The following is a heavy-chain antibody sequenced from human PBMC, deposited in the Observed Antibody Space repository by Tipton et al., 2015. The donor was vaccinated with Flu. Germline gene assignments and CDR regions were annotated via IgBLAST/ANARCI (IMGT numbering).Heavy chain of an antibody. CDR2: INHSGST. J-gene: IGHJ4*02. CDR1: GGSIGISPYY. CDR3: ARGYYGSGA. D-gene: IGHD3-10*01. Sequence: TLSLTCSVSGGSIGISPYYWGWLRQSPGKGLEWIGEINHSGSTNYNPSLKSRVTISVDTSKNQFSLKLSSVTAADTAVYYCARGYYGSGAWGQGTLVTVSS. V-gene: IGHV4-39*07.